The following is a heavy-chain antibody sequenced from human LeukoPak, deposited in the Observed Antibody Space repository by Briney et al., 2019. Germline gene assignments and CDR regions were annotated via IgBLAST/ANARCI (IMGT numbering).Heavy chain of an antibody. Sequence: GASLKISCKGSGYSFTSYWIGWVRQMPGKGLEWMGIIYPGDSDTRYSPSFQGQVTISADKSISTAYLQWSSLKASDTAMYYCARRYCSSTSCYTGFDYWGQGTLVTVSS. CDR2: IYPGDSDT. J-gene: IGHJ4*02. D-gene: IGHD2-2*02. CDR3: ARRYCSSTSCYTGFDY. V-gene: IGHV5-51*01. CDR1: GYSFTSYW.